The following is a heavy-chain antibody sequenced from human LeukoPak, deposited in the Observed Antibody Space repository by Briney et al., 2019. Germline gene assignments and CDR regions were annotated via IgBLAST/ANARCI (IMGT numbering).Heavy chain of an antibody. J-gene: IGHJ5*02. CDR1: GYTFTGYY. CDR3: AKGYCSSTSCYDWFDP. CDR2: INTISGDT. Sequence: ASVKVSCKASGYTFTGYYMHWVRQAPGQGLEWMGWINTISGDTNYAQKFQGRVTMTRDTSISTAYMELSRLRSDDTAVYYCAKGYCSSTSCYDWFDPWGQGTLVTVSS. V-gene: IGHV1-2*02. D-gene: IGHD2-2*01.